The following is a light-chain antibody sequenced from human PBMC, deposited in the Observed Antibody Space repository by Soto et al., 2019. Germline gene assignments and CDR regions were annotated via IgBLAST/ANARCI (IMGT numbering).Light chain of an antibody. J-gene: IGLJ7*01. V-gene: IGLV1-36*01. CDR2: YDD. CDR1: RSNVGNNA. CDR3: AAWDDSLNVVV. Sequence: QAVVTQPPSVSAAPRQRVTISCSGTRSNVGNNAVSWYQQFPGKAPKLLMYYDDVLPSGVSDRFSGSKFGTSASLAISGLQSEDEAEYYCAAWDDSLNVVVFGGGTQLTVL.